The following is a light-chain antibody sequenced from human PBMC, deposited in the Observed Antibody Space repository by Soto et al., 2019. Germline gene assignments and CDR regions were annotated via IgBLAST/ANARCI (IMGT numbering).Light chain of an antibody. CDR3: QHYSSYPLT. Sequence: DIQMTQSPSTLSVSVGDRVTITCRASESINGWLAWYQQKPGRAPMILIYDASKLEPGVPSGHSVSGSGAECTLTISSLQPEDFAPYHCQHYSSYPLTFGGGTKVEL. V-gene: IGKV1-5*01. J-gene: IGKJ4*01. CDR2: DAS. CDR1: ESINGW.